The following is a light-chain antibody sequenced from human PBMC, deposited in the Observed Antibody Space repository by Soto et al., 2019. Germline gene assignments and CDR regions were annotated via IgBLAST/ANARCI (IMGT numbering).Light chain of an antibody. CDR3: SSYTSSTNYV. V-gene: IGLV2-14*03. CDR2: DVS. J-gene: IGLJ1*01. Sequence: QSALTQPASVSGSPGQSITISCTGTRTDIGGYDHVSWYQQHPGKAPKLMIYDVSSRPSGVSNRFSGSKSANTASLTISGLQAEDEADYFCSSYTSSTNYVFGTGTKVTVL. CDR1: RTDIGGYDH.